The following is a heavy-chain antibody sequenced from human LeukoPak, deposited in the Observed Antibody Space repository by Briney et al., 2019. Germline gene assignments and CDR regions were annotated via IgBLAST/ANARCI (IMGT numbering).Heavy chain of an antibody. D-gene: IGHD6-19*01. CDR2: ISSGSSYI. Sequence: PGGSLRLSCAASGFTVSSNYMNWVRQAPGKGLEWVSSISSGSSYIYSADSVKGRFTISRDNAKNSLYLQMNSLRAEDTAVHYCARRGPSVAGPYDYWGQGTLVTVSS. CDR1: GFTVSSNY. CDR3: ARRGPSVAGPYDY. V-gene: IGHV3-21*01. J-gene: IGHJ4*02.